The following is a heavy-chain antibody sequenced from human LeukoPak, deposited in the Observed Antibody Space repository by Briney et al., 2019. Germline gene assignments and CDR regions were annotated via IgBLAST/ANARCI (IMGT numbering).Heavy chain of an antibody. CDR1: GFSLSTSGVG. D-gene: IGHD2-15*01. J-gene: IGHJ4*02. CDR2: IYWDDDK. CDR3: AHRLREPGYSGGSCYYVDD. V-gene: IGHV2-5*02. Sequence: SGPTLVNPTQTLTLTCTFSGFSLSTSGVGVGWIRQPPGKALEWLALIYWDDDKRYSPSLKSRLTITKDTSKNQVVLTMTNMDPVDTATYYCAHRLREPGYSGGSCYYVDDWGRGTLVTVSS.